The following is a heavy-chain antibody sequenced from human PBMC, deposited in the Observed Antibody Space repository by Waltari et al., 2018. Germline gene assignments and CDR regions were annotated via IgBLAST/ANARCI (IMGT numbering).Heavy chain of an antibody. CDR2: IYYSGST. V-gene: IGHV4-39*01. CDR1: GGSISSSSYY. CDR3: ARSEGYCSGGSGYSRERMGFQQ. D-gene: IGHD2-15*01. Sequence: QLPLQESGPGLVKPSETLSLTSTVSGGSISSSSYYWGWIRQPPGQGLAWIGSIYYSGSTYYNPSLQRRGTISVDTAKNQFSLKLSSVTAADTDVYYVARSEGYCSGGSGYSRERMGFQQWGQGTLVTVSS. J-gene: IGHJ1*01.